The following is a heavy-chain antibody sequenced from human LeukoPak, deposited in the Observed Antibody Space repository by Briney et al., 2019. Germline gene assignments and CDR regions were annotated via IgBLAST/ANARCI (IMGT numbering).Heavy chain of an antibody. Sequence: GGSLTLSCAASGFTFDDYAMHWVRQAPGKGPEWVSLINWDGGSTFYADSVKGRFTISRDNSKNSLYLQMNTLKAEDTALYYCAKDIDVWGSYRYHTGIDYWGQGTLVTVSS. V-gene: IGHV3-43D*03. CDR3: AKDIDVWGSYRYHTGIDY. J-gene: IGHJ4*02. CDR2: INWDGGST. CDR1: GFTFDDYA. D-gene: IGHD3-16*02.